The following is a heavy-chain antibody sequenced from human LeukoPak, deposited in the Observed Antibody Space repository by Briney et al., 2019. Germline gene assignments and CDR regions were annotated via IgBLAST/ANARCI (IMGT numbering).Heavy chain of an antibody. CDR3: ARDLFGTLWFGELP. CDR1: GFIVNSYA. V-gene: IGHV3-66*01. D-gene: IGHD3-10*01. CDR2: IYSDGVT. Sequence: PGGSLRLSCAASGFIVNSYAMSWVRQAPGKGLAWVSLIYSDGVTQYADSVKGRFTISRDNSKNTLYLQMNSLRAEDTAVYYCARDLFGTLWFGELPWGQGTLVTVSS. J-gene: IGHJ5*02.